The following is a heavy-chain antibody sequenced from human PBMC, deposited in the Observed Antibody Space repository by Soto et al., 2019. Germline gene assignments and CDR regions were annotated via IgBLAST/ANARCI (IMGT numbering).Heavy chain of an antibody. J-gene: IGHJ4*02. V-gene: IGHV3-15*01. Sequence: EVQLVESGGGLVKPGGSLRLSCAASGFTLSNAWVSWVRQSPGKGLEWVGRIKNKIEGGTTDYAVPVKARFTISSDDSKNIFYLQMNSLITKDTAVYYCAPNWQVDYGGQGTPVTVS. D-gene: IGHD2-8*01. CDR3: APNWQVDY. CDR1: GFTLSNAW. CDR2: IKNKIEGGTT.